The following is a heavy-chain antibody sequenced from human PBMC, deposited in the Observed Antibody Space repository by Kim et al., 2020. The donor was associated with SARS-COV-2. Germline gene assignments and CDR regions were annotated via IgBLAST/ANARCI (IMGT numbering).Heavy chain of an antibody. V-gene: IGHV3-15*01. CDR2: IKSKTDGGTT. CDR1: GFTFSNAW. D-gene: IGHD2-15*01. Sequence: GGSLRLSCAASGFTFSNAWMTWVRQAPGKGLEWVGRIKSKTDGGTTDYAAPVKGRFTKSRDDSKNTLDLQMNSLKTEDTAVYYCTTVLRVVVGAPYGMDVWGQGTTVTVS. CDR3: TTVLRVVVGAPYGMDV. J-gene: IGHJ6*02.